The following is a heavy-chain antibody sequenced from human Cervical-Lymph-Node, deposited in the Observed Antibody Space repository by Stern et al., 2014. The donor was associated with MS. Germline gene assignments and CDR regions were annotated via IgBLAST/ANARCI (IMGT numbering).Heavy chain of an antibody. CDR3: ARSHLRYYGMDV. CDR1: GFTFNSYG. J-gene: IGHJ6*02. Sequence: VHLVESGGGVVQPGRSLRLSCAASGFTFNSYGIHWVRQAPGKGLEWVAVISFDGSNGYYADSVKGRFTISRDNSKSTLYLQMNSLRAEDTAVYYCARSHLRYYGMDVWGQGTTLTVSS. V-gene: IGHV3-30-3*01. CDR2: ISFDGSNG.